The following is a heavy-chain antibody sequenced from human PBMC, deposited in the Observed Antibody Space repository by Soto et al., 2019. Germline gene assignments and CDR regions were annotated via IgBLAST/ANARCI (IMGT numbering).Heavy chain of an antibody. CDR2: LSYDGSNI. J-gene: IGHJ4*02. CDR3: ARIETYSSSWEN. D-gene: IGHD6-13*01. Sequence: QVQLVESGGGVVQPGRSLRLSCAASGFTFSIYPMHWVRQAPGKGLEWVAVLSYDGSNIHYADSVKGRFTISRDNSKNTLYLQMGSLRPEDTAVYYCARIETYSSSWENWGQGTLVTVSS. CDR1: GFTFSIYP. V-gene: IGHV3-30-3*01.